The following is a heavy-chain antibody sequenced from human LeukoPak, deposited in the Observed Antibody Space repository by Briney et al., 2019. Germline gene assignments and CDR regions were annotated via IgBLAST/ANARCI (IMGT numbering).Heavy chain of an antibody. Sequence: GASVTVSCKASGYTFTSYAMNWVRQAPGQGLEWMGWINTNTGNPTYAQGFTGRFVFSLDTSVSTAYLQISSLKAEDTAVYYCARDLGYDFWSGYYRHYYYYGMDVWGQGTTVTVSS. CDR1: GYTFTSYA. CDR3: ARDLGYDFWSGYYRHYYYYGMDV. CDR2: INTNTGNP. V-gene: IGHV7-4-1*02. D-gene: IGHD3-3*01. J-gene: IGHJ6*02.